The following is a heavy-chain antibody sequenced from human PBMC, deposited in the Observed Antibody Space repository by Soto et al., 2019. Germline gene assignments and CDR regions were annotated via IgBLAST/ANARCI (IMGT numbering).Heavy chain of an antibody. CDR3: ARSIAVPSGHIDH. CDR2: VYHTGST. V-gene: IGHV4-59*01. CDR1: GGSMSGYY. J-gene: IGHJ4*02. D-gene: IGHD6-6*01. Sequence: QVQLQESGPGLVKPSETLSLTCRVSGGSMSGYYWSWVRLAPGKGLEWIGYVYHTGSTNYNPSLQSRVSISVDTSNKHFSLSLSLVTAADTAVYFCARSIAVPSGHIDHWGQGIRVTISS.